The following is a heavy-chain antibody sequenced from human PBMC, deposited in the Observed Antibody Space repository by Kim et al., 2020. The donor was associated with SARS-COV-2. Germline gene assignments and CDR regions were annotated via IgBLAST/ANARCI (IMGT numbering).Heavy chain of an antibody. D-gene: IGHD1-26*01. V-gene: IGHV1-69*04. J-gene: IGHJ4*02. CDR3: ARDPSGSYYFDY. Sequence: NYAQKFPGRVTITADKSTSTAYMELSSLRSEETAVYYCARDPSGSYYFDYWGQGTLVTVSS.